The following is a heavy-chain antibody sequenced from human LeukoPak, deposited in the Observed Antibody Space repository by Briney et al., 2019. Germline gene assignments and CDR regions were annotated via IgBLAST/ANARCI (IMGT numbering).Heavy chain of an antibody. CDR1: GGTFSSYA. D-gene: IGHD3-16*02. J-gene: IGHJ6*02. Sequence: ASVKVSCKASGGTFSSYAISWVRQAPGQGLEWMGGIIPIFGTANYAQKFQGRVTITDESTSTAYMELSSLRSEDTAVYYCARDRLGASDLLYNYYYGMDVWGQGTTVTVSS. V-gene: IGHV1-69*13. CDR3: ARDRLGASDLLYNYYYGMDV. CDR2: IIPIFGTA.